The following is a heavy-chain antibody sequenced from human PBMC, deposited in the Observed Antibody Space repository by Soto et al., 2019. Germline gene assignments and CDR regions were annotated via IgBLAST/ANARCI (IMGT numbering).Heavy chain of an antibody. CDR2: ISAYNGNT. CDR3: ARAVDYYDSSGYYTHEYFQH. Sequence: ASVKVSCKASGYTFTSYGISWVRQAPGQGLEWMGWISAYNGNTNYAQKIQGRVTMTTDTSTSIAYMELRSLRSDDTAVYYCARAVDYYDSSGYYTHEYFQHWGQGPLVTVSS. D-gene: IGHD3-22*01. J-gene: IGHJ1*01. CDR1: GYTFTSYG. V-gene: IGHV1-18*01.